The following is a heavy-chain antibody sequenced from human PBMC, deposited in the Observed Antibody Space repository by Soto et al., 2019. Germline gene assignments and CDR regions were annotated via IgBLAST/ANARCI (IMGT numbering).Heavy chain of an antibody. Sequence: GESLKISGKGSGYSFTSYWIGWVRQMPGKGLEWMGIIYPGDSDTRYSPSFQGQVTISADKSISTAYLQWSSLKASYTAMYYCASHLSATSFPNWLDPSGQGTLVTVSS. D-gene: IGHD6-25*01. J-gene: IGHJ5*02. CDR1: GYSFTSYW. V-gene: IGHV5-51*01. CDR2: IYPGDSDT. CDR3: ASHLSATSFPNWLDP.